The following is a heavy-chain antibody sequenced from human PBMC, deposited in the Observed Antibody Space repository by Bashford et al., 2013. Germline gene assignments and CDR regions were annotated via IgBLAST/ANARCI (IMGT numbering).Heavy chain of an antibody. Sequence: VRQAPGKGLEWVAVIYSGAGGTYYADSVKGRFTISRDNSKNIVYLQMNSLRAEDTALYRCARDVVVVNAAPAKPSPKYSYFYHGMDVWGRGTTVTVSS. J-gene: IGHJ6*02. CDR2: IYSGAGGT. CDR3: ARDVVVVNAAPAKPSPKYSYFYHGMDV. V-gene: IGHV3-53*01. D-gene: IGHD2-21*01.